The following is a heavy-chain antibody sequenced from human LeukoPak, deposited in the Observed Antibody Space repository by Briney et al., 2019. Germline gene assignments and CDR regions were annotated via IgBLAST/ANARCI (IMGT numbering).Heavy chain of an antibody. J-gene: IGHJ4*02. Sequence: SGGSLRLSCAASGFTFTSYVMSWVRQAPGKGLEWVSTISGSGDSTYYADSVKGRFTISRDNSKNTVYLQMISLTAEDTAVYYCAKDHGAASGDFDYWGQGTLVTVSS. CDR3: AKDHGAASGDFDY. D-gene: IGHD6-13*01. CDR2: ISGSGDST. CDR1: GFTFTSYV. V-gene: IGHV3-23*01.